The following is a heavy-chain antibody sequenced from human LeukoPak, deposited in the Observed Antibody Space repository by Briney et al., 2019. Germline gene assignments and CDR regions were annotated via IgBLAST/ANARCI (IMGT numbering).Heavy chain of an antibody. CDR2: ISGSGGST. CDR3: AKGPFDFWSGYGDY. D-gene: IGHD3-3*01. J-gene: IGHJ4*02. Sequence: GGSLRLSCAASGFIFRSYAMSWVRQAPGKGLEWVSAISGSGGSTYYADSVKGRFTISRDNSKNTLYLQMNSLRAEDTAVYYCAKGPFDFWSGYGDYWGQGTLVTVSS. CDR1: GFIFRSYA. V-gene: IGHV3-23*01.